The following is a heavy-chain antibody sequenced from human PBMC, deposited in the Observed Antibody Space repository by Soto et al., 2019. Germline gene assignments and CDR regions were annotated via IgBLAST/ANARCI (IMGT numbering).Heavy chain of an antibody. J-gene: IGHJ4*02. CDR1: GGSFSGYY. D-gene: IGHD6-13*01. V-gene: IGHV4-34*01. Sequence: PSETLSLTCAVYGGSFSGYYWSWIRQPPGKGLEWIGEINHSGSTNYNPSLKSRVTISVDTSKNQFSLKLSSVTAADTAVYYCAISSSLTWFDYWGQGTLVTVSS. CDR2: INHSGST. CDR3: AISSSLTWFDY.